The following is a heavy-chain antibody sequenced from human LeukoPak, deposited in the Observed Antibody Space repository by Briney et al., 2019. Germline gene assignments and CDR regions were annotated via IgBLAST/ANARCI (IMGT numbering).Heavy chain of an antibody. CDR1: GGTFSSYA. D-gene: IGHD6-13*01. J-gene: IGHJ5*02. CDR3: ARGGWSGDSSSWFPSWFDP. V-gene: IGHV1-69*01. CDR2: IIPIFVTA. Sequence: SVKVSCKASGGTFSSYAISWVRQAPGQGLEWMGGIIPIFVTANYAQKFQGRVTITADESTSTAYMELSSLRSEDTAVYYCARGGWSGDSSSWFPSWFDPWGQGTLITVSS.